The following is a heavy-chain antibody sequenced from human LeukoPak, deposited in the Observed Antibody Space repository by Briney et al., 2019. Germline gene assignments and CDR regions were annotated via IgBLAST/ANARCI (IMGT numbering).Heavy chain of an antibody. V-gene: IGHV3-53*01. CDR2: LHSGGDT. J-gene: IGHJ4*02. D-gene: IGHD5/OR15-5a*01. CDR1: GFNVRSND. CDR3: ARGKVYYYYDY. Sequence: GGSLRLSCAVSGFNVRSNDMTWVCQAPGKGLEWVSVLHSGGDTYYSDSVRGRFTISRDNSENMLFLQMNGLRADDSAIYYCARGKVYYYYDYWGQGTLVTVSS.